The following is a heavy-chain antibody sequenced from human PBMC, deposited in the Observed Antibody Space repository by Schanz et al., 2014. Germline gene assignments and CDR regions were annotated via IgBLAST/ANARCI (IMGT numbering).Heavy chain of an antibody. CDR2: ISGSGGST. J-gene: IGHJ4*02. V-gene: IGHV3-23*01. D-gene: IGHD1-1*01. CDR3: ARDRRNADLDY. Sequence: EVQLLESGGGLVQPGGSLRLSCAASGFTFSSYAMSWVRQAPGKGLEWVSAISGSGGSTYYADSVKGRFTISRDNAKNSLYLEMNSLRAEDTALYYGARDRRNADLDYWGQGTLVTVSS. CDR1: GFTFSSYA.